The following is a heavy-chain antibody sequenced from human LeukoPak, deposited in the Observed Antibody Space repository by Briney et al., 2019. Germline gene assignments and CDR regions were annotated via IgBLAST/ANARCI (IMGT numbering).Heavy chain of an antibody. J-gene: IGHJ5*02. Sequence: SETLSLTCTVSGGSISSYYWSWIRQPPGKGLEWIGYIYYSGSTNYNPSLKSRVTISVDTSKNQFSLKLSSVTAADTAVYYCARYNYDWSGYSKWFDPWGQGTLVTVSS. CDR3: ARYNYDWSGYSKWFDP. CDR1: GGSISSYY. D-gene: IGHD3-3*01. CDR2: IYYSGST. V-gene: IGHV4-59*01.